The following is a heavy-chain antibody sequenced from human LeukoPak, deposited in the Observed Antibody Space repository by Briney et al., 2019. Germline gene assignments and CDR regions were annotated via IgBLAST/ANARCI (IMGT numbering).Heavy chain of an antibody. CDR1: GGSISSSNW. CDR2: IYTSGST. D-gene: IGHD3-22*01. Sequence: SETLSLTCAVSGGSISSSNWWSWVRQPPGKGLEWIGRIYTSGSTNYNPSLKSRVTISVDTSKNQFSLKLSSVTAADTAVYYCAGVGGYYRVDYWGQGTQVTVSS. CDR3: AGVGGYYRVDY. J-gene: IGHJ4*02. V-gene: IGHV4-4*02.